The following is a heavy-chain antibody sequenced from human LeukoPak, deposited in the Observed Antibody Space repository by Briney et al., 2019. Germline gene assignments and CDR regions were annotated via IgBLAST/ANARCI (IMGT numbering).Heavy chain of an antibody. CDR3: AKEKEPMVRGVMEF. CDR1: GFTFSSYA. J-gene: IGHJ4*02. Sequence: GESLRLSCAASGFTFSSYAMSWVRQSPGQGLEWVSAISGSGGSTYYADSVKGRFTISRDNSKNTRYLQMNSLRAEDTAAYYCAKEKEPMVRGVMEFWGQGTLVTVSS. D-gene: IGHD3-10*01. CDR2: ISGSGGST. V-gene: IGHV3-23*01.